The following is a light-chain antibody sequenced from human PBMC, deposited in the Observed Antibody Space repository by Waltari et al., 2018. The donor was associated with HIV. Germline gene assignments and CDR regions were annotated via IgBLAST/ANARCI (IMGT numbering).Light chain of an antibody. V-gene: IGLV3-21*02. CDR3: QVWDSSNDHVL. Sequence: SYALTQPPSVSVAPGPGPTFSGGGGNFEGRSVHWSKQQPGQAPVLVVRYNPDRAPGIPDRFSGSNSGHTATLTITRVEAGDEAAYYCQVWDSSNDHVLFGGGTELTVL. CDR2: YNP. CDR1: NFEGRS. J-gene: IGLJ3*02.